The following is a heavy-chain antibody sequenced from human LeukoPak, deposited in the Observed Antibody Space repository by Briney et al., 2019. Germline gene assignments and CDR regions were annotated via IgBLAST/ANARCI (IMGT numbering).Heavy chain of an antibody. CDR2: ISKGGDTK. V-gene: IGHV3-30-3*01. J-gene: IGHJ4*02. CDR3: ARGGETASTGWSMIVY. D-gene: IGHD6-19*01. CDR1: GFTFNTHT. Sequence: GGSLRLSCAASGFTFNTHTMHWVRQAPGKGLEWVAVISKGGDTKFYADSVKGRFTISRDNSKNTLYLQVNRLRPEDTALFYCARGGETASTGWSMIVYWGQGSLATVSS.